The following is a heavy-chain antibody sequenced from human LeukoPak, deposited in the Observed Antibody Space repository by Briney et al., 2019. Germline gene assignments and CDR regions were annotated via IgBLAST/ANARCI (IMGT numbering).Heavy chain of an antibody. Sequence: SETLSLTCTVSGGSISSSSYSWGWIRQPPGKGLEWIGSIYYSGSTYYNPSLKSRVTISVDTSKNQFSLKLSSVTAADTAVYYCASLGSGYSDYWGQGTLVTVSS. V-gene: IGHV4-39*01. J-gene: IGHJ4*02. CDR2: IYYSGST. D-gene: IGHD3-3*01. CDR1: GGSISSSSYS. CDR3: ASLGSGYSDY.